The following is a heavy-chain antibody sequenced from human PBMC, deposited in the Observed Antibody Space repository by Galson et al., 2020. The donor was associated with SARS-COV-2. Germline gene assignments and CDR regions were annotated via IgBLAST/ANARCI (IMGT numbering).Heavy chain of an antibody. D-gene: IGHD3-10*01. J-gene: IGHJ6*02. CDR2: TYSRSKWYH. CDR1: GDSVSSNSAA. CDR3: AKDGSGSYGRFGMDV. V-gene: IGHV6-1*01. Sequence: ASETLSLTCAISGDSVSSNSAAWNWIRQSPSRGLEWLGRTYSRSKWYHDYAVSVKSRMTINVDTSKNQFSLQLNSVTPEDTAVYYCAKDGSGSYGRFGMDVWGQGTTVTVSS.